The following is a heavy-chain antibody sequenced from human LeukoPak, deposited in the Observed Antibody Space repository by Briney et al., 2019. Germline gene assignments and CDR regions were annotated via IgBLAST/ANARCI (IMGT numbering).Heavy chain of an antibody. D-gene: IGHD3-22*01. CDR1: GYTFTGYY. CDR2: INPNSGGT. CDR3: ARVDSSGLYYFDY. Sequence: ASVKVSCKASGYTFTGYYMHWVRQAPGQGLEWMGWINPNSGGTNYAQKFQGRVTMSRDTSISTAYMELSRLRSDDTAVYYCARVDSSGLYYFDYWGQGTLVTVSS. V-gene: IGHV1-2*02. J-gene: IGHJ4*02.